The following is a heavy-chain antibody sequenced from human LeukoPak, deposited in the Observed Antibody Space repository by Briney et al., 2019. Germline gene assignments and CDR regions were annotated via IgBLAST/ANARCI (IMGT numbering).Heavy chain of an antibody. D-gene: IGHD2-15*01. CDR1: GGSISSYY. V-gene: IGHV4-59*01. CDR2: ISNSGST. CDR3: ARESCSGGSCYLERRAFDI. Sequence: PSETLSLTCSVSGGSISSYYWSWIRQPPGKGLEWMGYISNSGSTNYNPSLKSRVTISVDTSKNHFSLRLTSVTAADTAVYFCARESCSGGSCYLERRAFDIWGQGTMVTVSS. J-gene: IGHJ3*02.